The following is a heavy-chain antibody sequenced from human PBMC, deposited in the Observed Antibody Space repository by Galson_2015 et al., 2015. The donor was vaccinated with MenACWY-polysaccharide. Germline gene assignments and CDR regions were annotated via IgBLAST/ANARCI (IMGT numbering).Heavy chain of an antibody. CDR1: GFTFSSYW. Sequence: SLRLSCAASGFTFSSYWMSWVRQAPGKGLEWEANIKQDGSEKYYVDSVKGRFTISRDNAKNSLYLQMNSLRSEDTAVYYCARVGVYFWSGSQEKAYCFDYWGQGTLVTVSS. V-gene: IGHV3-7*01. CDR3: ARVGVYFWSGSQEKAYCFDY. CDR2: IKQDGSEK. D-gene: IGHD3-3*01. J-gene: IGHJ4*02.